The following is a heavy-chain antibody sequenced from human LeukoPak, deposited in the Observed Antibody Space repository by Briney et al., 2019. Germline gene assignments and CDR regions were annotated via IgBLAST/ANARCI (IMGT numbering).Heavy chain of an antibody. J-gene: IGHJ4*02. CDR3: AKDDILTGYSLDY. V-gene: IGHV3-30*02. CDR1: GFTFSGYG. D-gene: IGHD3-9*01. CDR2: IQNDGSNK. Sequence: PGGSLRLSCAASGFTFSGYGMHWVRQAPGKGLEWVAFIQNDGSNKYYAGSMKGRFTISRDNSKNTLYLQINSLRTEDTAIYYCAKDDILTGYSLDYWGQGTLVTVSS.